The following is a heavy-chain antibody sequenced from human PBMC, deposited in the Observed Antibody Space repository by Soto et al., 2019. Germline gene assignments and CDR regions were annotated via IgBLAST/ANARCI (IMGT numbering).Heavy chain of an antibody. Sequence: GASVKVSCKASGGTFSSYAISWVRQAPGQGLEWMGGIIPIFGTANYAQKFQGRVTITADESTSTAYMELSSLRSEDTAVYYCARERPDSSGHDAFDIWGQGTMVTVSS. CDR2: IIPIFGTA. CDR1: GGTFSSYA. CDR3: ARERPDSSGHDAFDI. D-gene: IGHD3-22*01. J-gene: IGHJ3*02. V-gene: IGHV1-69*13.